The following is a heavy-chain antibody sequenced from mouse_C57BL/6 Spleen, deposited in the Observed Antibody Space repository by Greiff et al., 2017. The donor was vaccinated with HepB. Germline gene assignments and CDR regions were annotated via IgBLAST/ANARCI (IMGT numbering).Heavy chain of an antibody. CDR1: GYTFTSYW. J-gene: IGHJ4*01. CDR2: IDPSDSET. D-gene: IGHD2-13*01. CDR3: ARGEGNY. Sequence: QVQLQQPGAELVRPGSSVKLSCKASGYTFTSYWMHWVKPRPIQGLERIGNIDPSDSETHYNQKFKDKATLTVDKSSSTAYMQLSSLTSEDSAVYSCARGEGNYWGQGTSGTVSS. V-gene: IGHV1-52*01.